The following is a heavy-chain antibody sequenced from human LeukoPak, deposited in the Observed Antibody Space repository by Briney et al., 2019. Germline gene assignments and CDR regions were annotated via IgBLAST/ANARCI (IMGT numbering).Heavy chain of an antibody. J-gene: IGHJ4*02. CDR1: GYTFRSYG. CDR2: ISAYNGNT. CDR3: ARVGDYYYESSGYCDF. Sequence: ASVKVSCKASGYTFRSYGIHWVRQAPGQGLEWMGWISAYNGNTNYAQNVQGRVTMTTDTSTSTVYMELRSLRSDDTAVYYCARVGDYYYESSGYCDFWGQGTLVTVSS. V-gene: IGHV1-18*01. D-gene: IGHD3-22*01.